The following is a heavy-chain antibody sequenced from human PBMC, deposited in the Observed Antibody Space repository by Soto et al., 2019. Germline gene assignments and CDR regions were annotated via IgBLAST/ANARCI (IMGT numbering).Heavy chain of an antibody. Sequence: PSETLSLTCTVSGDSIRTYFWTWIRQPPGKGLEWIGYVFNSGSTNSNPSLTSRVTILLDTSRNQISLTLSSVTAADTAVYYCARARSGYNIDALDIWGQGIMVTVSS. CDR3: ARARSGYNIDALDI. CDR1: GDSIRTYF. V-gene: IGHV4-59*01. CDR2: VFNSGST. D-gene: IGHD5-12*01. J-gene: IGHJ3*02.